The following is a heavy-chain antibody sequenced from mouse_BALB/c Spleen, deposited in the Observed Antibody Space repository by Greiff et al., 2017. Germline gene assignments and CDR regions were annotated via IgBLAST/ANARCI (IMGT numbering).Heavy chain of an antibody. CDR3: ASYYSHYYAMDY. J-gene: IGHJ4*01. CDR1: GYSIPSDYA. Sequence: DVHLVESGPGLVKPSQSLSLTCTVTGYSIPSDYAWNWIRQFPGNKLEWMGYISYSGSTSYNPSLKSRISITRDTSKNQFFLQLNSVTTEDTATYYCASYYSHYYAMDYWGQGTSVTVSS. CDR2: ISYSGST. D-gene: IGHD1-1*01. V-gene: IGHV3-2*02.